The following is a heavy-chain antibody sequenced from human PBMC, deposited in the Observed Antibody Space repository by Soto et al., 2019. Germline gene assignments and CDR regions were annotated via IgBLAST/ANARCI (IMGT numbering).Heavy chain of an antibody. V-gene: IGHV3-7*01. CDR3: ARGRQQLVREQAFEV. Sequence: EMQLVESGGGLVQPGGSLRLSCAASGFTFSTYWMTWVRPAPGTGLEWVANIKRDGIEKHYVDAVKGRFTISRDNGKDSRYLQIASLRGEDTAVYYCARGRQQLVREQAFEVWGQGTMVTV. D-gene: IGHD6-13*01. CDR2: IKRDGIEK. CDR1: GFTFSTYW. J-gene: IGHJ3*01.